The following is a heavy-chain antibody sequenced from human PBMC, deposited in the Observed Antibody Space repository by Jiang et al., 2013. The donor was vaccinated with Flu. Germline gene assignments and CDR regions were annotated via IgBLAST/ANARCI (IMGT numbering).Heavy chain of an antibody. J-gene: IGHJ3*02. D-gene: IGHD6-13*01. Sequence: GAEVKKPGASVKISCKASGYTFTAYYMHWVRQAPGHGLEWMGVINPSDGSTTYAQKLQGRVTMTRDTSTSTVYMELSSLRSDDTAVYYCARSVAAAVVDDAFDIWGQGTMVTVSS. V-gene: IGHV1-46*01. CDR3: ARSVAAAVVDDAFDI. CDR1: GYTFTAYY. CDR2: INPSDGST.